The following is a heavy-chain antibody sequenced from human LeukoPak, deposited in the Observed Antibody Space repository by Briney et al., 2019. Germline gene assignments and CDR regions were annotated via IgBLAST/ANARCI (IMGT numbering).Heavy chain of an antibody. V-gene: IGHV4-4*07. CDR2: IYSGGST. Sequence: SETLSLTCTVSGASISASHWTWFRQPAGKGLEWIGLIYSGGSTLFNPSLKSRVAMSVDLTKNQLSLKLTSVTAADTAMYYCARKDGDYWGRGTLVTVSS. J-gene: IGHJ4*02. CDR3: ARKDGDY. CDR1: GASISASH.